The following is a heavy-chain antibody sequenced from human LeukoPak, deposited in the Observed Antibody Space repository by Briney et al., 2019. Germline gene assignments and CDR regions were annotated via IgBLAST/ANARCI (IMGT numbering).Heavy chain of an antibody. J-gene: IGHJ5*02. D-gene: IGHD6-13*01. V-gene: IGHV4-61*02. CDR1: GGSISSGGDD. Sequence: PSETLSLTCTVSGGSISSGGDDWSWLRQPAGRGLGWFGRIYTRGSTNYTPSVKSQHSIRVDTPNNQYSLKLRSVTAAGTAVHYCAKGRGIAAAGFDPWGQGTLVTVSS. CDR3: AKGRGIAAAGFDP. CDR2: IYTRGST.